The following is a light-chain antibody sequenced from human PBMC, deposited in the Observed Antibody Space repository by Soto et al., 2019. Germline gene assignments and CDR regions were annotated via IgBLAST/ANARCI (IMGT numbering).Light chain of an antibody. V-gene: IGLV2-14*01. J-gene: IGLJ1*01. CDR3: SSYTDSSTLV. CDR2: AVS. Sequence: QSALTQPASVSGSPGQTITISCTGTSSDVGAYNYVSWYQHHPGKVPKLMIYAVSNRPSGVSNRFSASKSGNTASLTISGLQAEDEADYYCSSYTDSSTLVFGTGTKVTVL. CDR1: SSDVGAYNY.